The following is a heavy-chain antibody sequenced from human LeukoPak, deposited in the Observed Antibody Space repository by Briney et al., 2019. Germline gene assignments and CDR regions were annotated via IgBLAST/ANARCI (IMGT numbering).Heavy chain of an antibody. CDR3: ARDYDYGDYPGY. D-gene: IGHD4-17*01. CDR1: GFMFDHYG. Sequence: GGSLRLSCAASGFMFDHYGMMWVRQAPGKGLEWVSGINWNGGRTGYADSVKGRFTISRDNAKNSLYLQMNSLRAEDTALYYCARDYDYGDYPGYWGQGTLVTVSS. J-gene: IGHJ4*02. V-gene: IGHV3-20*04. CDR2: INWNGGRT.